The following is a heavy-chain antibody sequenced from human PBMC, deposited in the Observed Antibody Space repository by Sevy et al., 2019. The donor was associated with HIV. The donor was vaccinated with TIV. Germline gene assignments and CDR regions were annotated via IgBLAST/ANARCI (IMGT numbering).Heavy chain of an antibody. V-gene: IGHV3-23*01. D-gene: IGHD3-3*01. J-gene: IGHJ2*01. CDR3: AHPPGGFDFWSGYTYWYFDL. Sequence: GGSLRLSCAASGFTFSSYAMSWVRQAPGKGLEWVSAISGSGGSTYYADSVKGRFTISRDNSKNTLYLQMNSLRAEDTAVYYCAHPPGGFDFWSGYTYWYFDLWGRGTLVTVSS. CDR2: ISGSGGST. CDR1: GFTFSSYA.